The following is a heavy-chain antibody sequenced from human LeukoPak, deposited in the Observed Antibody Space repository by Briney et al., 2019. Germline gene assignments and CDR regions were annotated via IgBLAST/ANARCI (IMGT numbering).Heavy chain of an antibody. CDR2: ISNNDGST. Sequence: GGSLRLSCAASGFTFSSYAMSWVRQAPGKGLEWVSTISNNDGSTYYADSVKGRFAISRDNSKNTLYLQMNSLRAEDTAVYYCARARGSGWFDYWGQGTLVTVSS. D-gene: IGHD6-19*01. V-gene: IGHV3-23*01. CDR1: GFTFSSYA. J-gene: IGHJ4*02. CDR3: ARARGSGWFDY.